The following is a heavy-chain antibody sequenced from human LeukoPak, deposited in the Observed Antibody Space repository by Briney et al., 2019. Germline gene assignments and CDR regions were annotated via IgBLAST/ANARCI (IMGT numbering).Heavy chain of an antibody. J-gene: IGHJ4*02. CDR2: IYSCGST. V-gene: IGHV3-66*03. Sequence: QPGGSLRLSCAASGFTVSSNYMSWVRQAPGKGLEWVSVIYSCGSTYYADSVKGRFTISRGNAKRSLFLQMNSLRVEDTAVYYCARTMWGFDYWGQGTLVTVSS. CDR3: ARTMWGFDY. CDR1: GFTVSSNY. D-gene: IGHD7-27*01.